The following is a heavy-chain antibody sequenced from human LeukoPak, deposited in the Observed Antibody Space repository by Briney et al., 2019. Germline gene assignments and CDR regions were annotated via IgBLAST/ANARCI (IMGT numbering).Heavy chain of an antibody. J-gene: IGHJ4*02. CDR3: ARASSDDTAMATPFAY. D-gene: IGHD5-18*01. CDR1: GGTFSNYA. Sequence: ASVKVSCKASGGTFSNYAINWLRQAPGQGLEWMGGITPIFGTANYVQKFQGRVTITADESTSTAYMELSRPRSEDTAIYYCARASSDDTAMATPFAYWGQGTLVIVSS. CDR2: ITPIFGTA. V-gene: IGHV1-69*13.